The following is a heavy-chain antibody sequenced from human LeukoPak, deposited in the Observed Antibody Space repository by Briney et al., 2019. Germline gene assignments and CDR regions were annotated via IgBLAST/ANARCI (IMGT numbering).Heavy chain of an antibody. D-gene: IGHD4-17*01. CDR1: GFTFSGST. J-gene: IGHJ4*02. CDR2: IRSKANSYAT. Sequence: GGSLKLSCAASGFTFSGSTMHWVRQASGKGLEWVGRIRSKANSYATAYAASVKGRFTISRDNSKNTLYLQMNSRRTDDTAVYYCAKNLAVTGYYFDYWGQGTLVTVSS. V-gene: IGHV3-73*01. CDR3: AKNLAVTGYYFDY.